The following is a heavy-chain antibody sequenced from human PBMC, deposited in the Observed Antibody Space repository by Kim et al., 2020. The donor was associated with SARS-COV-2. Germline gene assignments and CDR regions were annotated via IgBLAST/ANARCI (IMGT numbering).Heavy chain of an antibody. Sequence: GGSLRLSCAASGFTFSSYGMHWVRQAPGKGLEWVAVIWYDGSNKYYADSVKGRFTISRDNSKNTLYLQMNSLRAEDTAVYYCARDGSRITIFGVVTALPFDIWGQGTMVTVSS. CDR3: ARDGSRITIFGVVTALPFDI. D-gene: IGHD3-3*01. CDR1: GFTFSSYG. CDR2: IWYDGSNK. V-gene: IGHV3-33*01. J-gene: IGHJ3*02.